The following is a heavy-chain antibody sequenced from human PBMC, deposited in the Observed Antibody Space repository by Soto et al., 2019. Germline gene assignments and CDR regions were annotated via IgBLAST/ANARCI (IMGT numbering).Heavy chain of an antibody. V-gene: IGHV1-69*02. CDR3: AIGGKEVYYYYYGMDV. CDR1: GGTFSSYT. CDR2: IIPILGIA. Sequence: SVKVSCKASGGTFSSYTISWVRQAPGQGLEWMGRIIPILGIANYAQKFQGRVTITADKSTSTAYMELSSLRSEDTAVYYCAIGGKEVYYYYYGMDVWGQGNTVTVS. J-gene: IGHJ6*02. D-gene: IGHD2-15*01.